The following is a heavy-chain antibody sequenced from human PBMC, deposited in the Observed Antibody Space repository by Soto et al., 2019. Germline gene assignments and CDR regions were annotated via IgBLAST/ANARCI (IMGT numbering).Heavy chain of an antibody. D-gene: IGHD2-2*01. CDR3: ARDSVVVPAAIDYYYYGMDV. CDR1: GGTFSSYA. Sequence: QVQLVQSGAEVKKPGSSVKVSCKASGGTFSSYAISWVRQAPGQGLEWMGGIIPIFGTANYAQKFQGRVTITADKSTSTAYMELSSLRSEDTAVYYCARDSVVVPAAIDYYYYGMDVWGQGTTVTVSS. CDR2: IIPIFGTA. J-gene: IGHJ6*02. V-gene: IGHV1-69*06.